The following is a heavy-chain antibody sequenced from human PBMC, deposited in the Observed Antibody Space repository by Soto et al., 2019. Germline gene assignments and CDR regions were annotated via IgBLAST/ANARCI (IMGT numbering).Heavy chain of an antibody. Sequence: PVGSLRLSCAASGFKFSKYAMSWVRQAPGKGLEWVSLISATGGGTYYADSVKGRFTISRDNSHNTLYLQVHSLTAEDTAVYYCAKDRRAGGNSAFYFDFWGQGAQVTVS. CDR1: GFKFSKYA. CDR2: ISATGGGT. CDR3: AKDRRAGGNSAFYFDF. J-gene: IGHJ4*02. V-gene: IGHV3-23*01. D-gene: IGHD3-16*01.